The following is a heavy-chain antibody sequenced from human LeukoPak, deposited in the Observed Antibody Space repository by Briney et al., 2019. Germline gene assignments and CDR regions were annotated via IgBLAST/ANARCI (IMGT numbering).Heavy chain of an antibody. CDR1: GFSFTSYW. V-gene: IGHV5-51*01. CDR3: ARLPPQRYSSGWYWEGVDY. D-gene: IGHD6-19*01. J-gene: IGHJ4*02. CDR2: IYPGDSDT. Sequence: GESLKISCKGSGFSFTSYWIGWVRQMPGKGLEWMGIIYPGDSDTRYSPSFQGQVTISADKSISTAYLQWSSLKASDTAMYYCARLPPQRYSSGWYWEGVDYWGQGTLVTVSS.